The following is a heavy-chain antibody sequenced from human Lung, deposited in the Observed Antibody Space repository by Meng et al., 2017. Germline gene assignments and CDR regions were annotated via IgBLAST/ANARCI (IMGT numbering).Heavy chain of an antibody. V-gene: IGHV4-34*01. Sequence: VQLHEVGAGMLKVSESLSLTCVVSGGCFSDDYWSAIRHPAGKGLEWIGEINHSGSTNYNPSLEGRATISVDTSQNTLYLKLSSVTAADSAVYYCARGPTTMAHDFDYWGQGTLVTVSS. J-gene: IGHJ4*02. CDR1: GGCFSDDY. CDR2: INHSGST. D-gene: IGHD4-11*01. CDR3: ARGPTTMAHDFDY.